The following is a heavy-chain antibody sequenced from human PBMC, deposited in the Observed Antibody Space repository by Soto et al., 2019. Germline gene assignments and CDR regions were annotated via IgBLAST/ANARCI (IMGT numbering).Heavy chain of an antibody. J-gene: IGHJ3*02. Sequence: GASVKVSCKASGYTFTSYGISWVRQAPGQGLEWMGWISAYNGNTNYAQKLQGRVTMTTDTSTSTAYMELRSLRSDDTAVYYCARDTSLYCSGGSCYLYNDAFDIWGQGTMVT. CDR1: GYTFTSYG. V-gene: IGHV1-18*01. D-gene: IGHD2-15*01. CDR2: ISAYNGNT. CDR3: ARDTSLYCSGGSCYLYNDAFDI.